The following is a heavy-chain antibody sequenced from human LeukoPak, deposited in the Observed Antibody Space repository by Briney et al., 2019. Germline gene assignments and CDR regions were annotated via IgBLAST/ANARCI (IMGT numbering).Heavy chain of an antibody. CDR3: ARGQSRAQDCSGGSCYSEDFDY. V-gene: IGHV4-34*01. Sequence: SETLSLTCAVYGGSFSGYYWSWIRQPPGKGLEWIGEINHSGSTNYNPSLKSRVTISVDTSKNQFSLKLSSVTAADTAVYYCARGQSRAQDCSGGSCYSEDFDYWGQGTLVTVSS. D-gene: IGHD2-15*01. J-gene: IGHJ4*02. CDR1: GGSFSGYY. CDR2: INHSGST.